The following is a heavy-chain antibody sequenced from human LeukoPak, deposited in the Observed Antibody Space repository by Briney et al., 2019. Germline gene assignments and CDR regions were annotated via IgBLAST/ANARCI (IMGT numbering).Heavy chain of an antibody. CDR2: VFHTGAT. CDR3: ARRLRYFDWHLDY. D-gene: IGHD3-9*01. V-gene: IGHV4-38-2*02. J-gene: IGHJ4*02. CDR1: GYSISTGYY. Sequence: SETLSLTCTVSGYSISTGYYWGWVRQTPGKGLEWLGTVFHTGATYYNPSLRSRVTISVDTSKNQFSLKLSSVTAADTAVYYCARRLRYFDWHLDYWGQGTLVTVSS.